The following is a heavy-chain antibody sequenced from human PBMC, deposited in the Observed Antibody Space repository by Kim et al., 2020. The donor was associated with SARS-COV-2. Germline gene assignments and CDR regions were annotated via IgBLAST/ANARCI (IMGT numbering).Heavy chain of an antibody. CDR2: IYYSGST. V-gene: IGHV4-59*01. CDR1: GGSISSYY. D-gene: IGHD3-22*01. J-gene: IGHJ2*01. Sequence: SETLSLTCTVSGGSISSYYWSWIRQPPGKGLEWIGYIYYSGSTNYNPSLKSRVTISVDTSKNQFSLKLSSVTAADTAVYYCARVRXYYYDSRADYWYFDLWGRGXXVTVSS. CDR3: ARVRXYYYDSRADYWYFDL.